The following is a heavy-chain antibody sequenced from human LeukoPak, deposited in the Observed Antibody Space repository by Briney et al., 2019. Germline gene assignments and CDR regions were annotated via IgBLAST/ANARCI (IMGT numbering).Heavy chain of an antibody. CDR3: AKDLCYGQAPAYFVY. CDR1: GFTFSSYA. D-gene: IGHD2-2*01. Sequence: PGRSLRLSCAASGFTFSSYAMSWVRQAPGKGLEWVSAISGSGGTTYYADSVKGRFTISRDNSKNTLYLQMNSLRAEDTAVYYCAKDLCYGQAPAYFVYWGEGGQVSVSS. CDR2: ISGSGGTT. J-gene: IGHJ4*02. V-gene: IGHV3-23*01.